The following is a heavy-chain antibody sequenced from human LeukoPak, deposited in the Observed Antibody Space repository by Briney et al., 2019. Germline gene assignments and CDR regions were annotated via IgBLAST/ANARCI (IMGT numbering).Heavy chain of an antibody. D-gene: IGHD6-13*01. CDR3: ARTSGVSVAGSPYYFDF. Sequence: ASVSVSCKASGYLFINYGIIWLRQAPGHRLECMGLISPYSGNTDYAQKLQGRVTMTTDRSTTTAYMELRSLGFDDTAVYYCARTSGVSVAGSPYYFDFWGQGTLITVSS. CDR1: GYLFINYG. CDR2: ISPYSGNT. J-gene: IGHJ4*02. V-gene: IGHV1-18*01.